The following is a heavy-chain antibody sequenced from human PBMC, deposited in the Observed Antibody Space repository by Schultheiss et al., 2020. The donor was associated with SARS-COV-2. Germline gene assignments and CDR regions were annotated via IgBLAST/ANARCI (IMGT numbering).Heavy chain of an antibody. CDR1: GFTFIDCG. D-gene: IGHD5-24*01. V-gene: IGHV3-30*12. CDR2: ISYEGSHT. CDR3: ARGVEMATSDTLDY. J-gene: IGHJ4*02. Sequence: GGSLRLSCAASGFTFIDCGMHWVRQAPGKGLEWVAVISYEGSHTFYADSVKGRFTISRDNAKNSLYLQMNSLRVEDTAVYYCARGVEMATSDTLDYWGQGTLVTVSS.